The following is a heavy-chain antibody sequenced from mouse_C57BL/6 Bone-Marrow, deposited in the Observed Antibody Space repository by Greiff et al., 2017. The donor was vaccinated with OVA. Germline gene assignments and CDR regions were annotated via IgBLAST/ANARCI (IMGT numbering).Heavy chain of an antibody. V-gene: IGHV1-58*01. CDR1: GYTFTSYG. Sequence: DVQLQESGAELVRPGSSVKMSCKTSGYTFTSYGINWVKQRPGQGLEWIGYIYIGNGYTEYNEKFKGKATLTSDTSSSTAYMQRSSLTSEDSAIYFCARFRDYYGSSPHFDYWGQGTTLTVSS. CDR2: IYIGNGYT. J-gene: IGHJ2*01. D-gene: IGHD1-1*01. CDR3: ARFRDYYGSSPHFDY.